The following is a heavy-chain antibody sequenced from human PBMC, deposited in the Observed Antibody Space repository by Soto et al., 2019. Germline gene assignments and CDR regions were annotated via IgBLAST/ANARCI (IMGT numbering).Heavy chain of an antibody. J-gene: IGHJ4*02. V-gene: IGHV3-48*01. D-gene: IGHD1-7*01. Sequence: GGSLRLSCAASGFTFSSYSMNWVRQAPGKGLEWVSYISSSSSTIYYADSVKGRFTISRDNAKNSLYLQMNSLRAEDTAVYYCADANRLTGTSLWGQGTLVTVSS. CDR3: ADANRLTGTSL. CDR1: GFTFSSYS. CDR2: ISSSSSTI.